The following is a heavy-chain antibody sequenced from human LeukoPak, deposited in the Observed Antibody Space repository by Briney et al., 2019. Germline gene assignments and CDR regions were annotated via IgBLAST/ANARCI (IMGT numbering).Heavy chain of an antibody. CDR3: VSGSPRGYTSSWYRFDY. CDR1: GFTFSTYS. V-gene: IGHV3-48*02. J-gene: IGHJ4*02. D-gene: IGHD6-13*01. CDR2: ISGRSDTL. Sequence: GGSLRLSCAASGFTFSTYSMNWVRQSPGKGLEWVSYISGRSDTLYYADSVEGRFTISRDNAKNSLYLQMNSLTDEDTAVYYCVSGSPRGYTSSWYRFDYWGQGTLVTVSS.